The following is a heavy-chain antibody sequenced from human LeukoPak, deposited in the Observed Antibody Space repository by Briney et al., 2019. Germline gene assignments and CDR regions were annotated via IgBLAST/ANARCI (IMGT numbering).Heavy chain of an antibody. V-gene: IGHV1-2*04. J-gene: IGHJ6*02. CDR2: INPNSGGT. CDR3: ARARRAYYYGMDV. Sequence: GASVKVSCKASGYTFTGYYMHWVRQAPGQGLEWMGWINPNSGGTNYAQKFQGWDTMTRDTSISTAYMELSRLRSDDTAVYYCARARRAYYYGMDVWGQGTTVTVSS. CDR1: GYTFTGYY.